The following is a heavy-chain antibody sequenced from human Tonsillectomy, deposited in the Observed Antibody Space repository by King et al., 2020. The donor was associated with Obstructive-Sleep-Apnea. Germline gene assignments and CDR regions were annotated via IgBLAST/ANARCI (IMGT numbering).Heavy chain of an antibody. CDR2: ISYDGFNQ. CDR1: GFTFSSYG. Sequence: VQLVESGGGVVQPGRSLRLSCAASGFTFSSYGMHWVRQAPGKGLEWVAVISYDGFNQYYADSVKGRFTISRDNSKNTLYLQMNSLRAEDTAVYYCAKPSYSGSWYDYWGQGILVSVSS. J-gene: IGHJ4*02. D-gene: IGHD6-13*01. V-gene: IGHV3-30*18. CDR3: AKPSYSGSWYDY.